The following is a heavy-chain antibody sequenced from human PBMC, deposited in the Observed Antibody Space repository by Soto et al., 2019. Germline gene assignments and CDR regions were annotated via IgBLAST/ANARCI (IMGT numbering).Heavy chain of an antibody. Sequence: QVQLVQSGAEVKKPGASVKVSCKASGYTFTSYDINWVRQATGQGLERMGWMNPNSGNTGYAQKFQGRVTMTRNTSISTAYMELSSLRSEDTAVYYCASGVHFVDYYYYYMDVWGKGTTVTVSS. CDR1: GYTFTSYD. CDR3: ASGVHFVDYYYYYMDV. J-gene: IGHJ6*03. V-gene: IGHV1-8*01. D-gene: IGHD2-15*01. CDR2: MNPNSGNT.